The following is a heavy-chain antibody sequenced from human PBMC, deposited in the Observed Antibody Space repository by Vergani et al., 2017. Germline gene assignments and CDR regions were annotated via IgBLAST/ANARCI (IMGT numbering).Heavy chain of an antibody. V-gene: IGHV3-21*01. J-gene: IGHJ4*02. Sequence: EVQLVESGGGLVKPGGSLRLSCAASGFTFSSYSMNWVRQATGKGLEWVSSISSSSSYIYSADSVKGRFTISKDNAKHSLYLEMNSLRAEDTAVYYCARGGIGYSSSWYPYYFDYWGQGILVTVSS. D-gene: IGHD6-13*01. CDR2: ISSSSSYI. CDR3: ARGGIGYSSSWYPYYFDY. CDR1: GFTFSSYS.